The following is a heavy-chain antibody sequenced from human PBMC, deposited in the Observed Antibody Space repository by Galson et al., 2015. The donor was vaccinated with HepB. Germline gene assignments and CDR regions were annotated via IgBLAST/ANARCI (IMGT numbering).Heavy chain of an antibody. J-gene: IGHJ6*03. V-gene: IGHV4-34*01. CDR3: AGGSISRRRDYMDV. CDR2: SNHSGST. D-gene: IGHD1-1*01. CDR1: GGSFSGDY. Sequence: LSLTCAVYGGSFSGDYWNWIRQPPGKGLEWIGESNHSGSTKYNPSLKSRVTISIDTSKNRFSLRLRSVTAADTAVYYCAGGSISRRRDYMDVWGKGTTVTVSS.